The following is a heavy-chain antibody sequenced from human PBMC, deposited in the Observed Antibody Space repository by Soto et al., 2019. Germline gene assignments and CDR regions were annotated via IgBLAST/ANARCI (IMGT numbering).Heavy chain of an antibody. J-gene: IGHJ3*02. Sequence: GGSLRLSCAASGFTFSSYGMHWVRQAPGKGLEWVAVISYDGSNKYYADSVKGRFTISRDNSKNTLYLQMDSLRADDTAVYDCAIDRLCLGFLGWLLWIWG. V-gene: IGHV3-30*03. CDR3: AIDRLCLGFLGWLLWI. CDR2: ISYDGSNK. D-gene: IGHD3-3*02. CDR1: GFTFSSYG.